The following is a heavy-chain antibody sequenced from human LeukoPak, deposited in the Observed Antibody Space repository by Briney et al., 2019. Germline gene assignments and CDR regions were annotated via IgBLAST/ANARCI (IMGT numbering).Heavy chain of an antibody. V-gene: IGHV1-46*01. CDR1: GYTCTSYY. CDR3: ASPASEPASSGWYYFDH. Sequence: ASVRVSCKASGYTCTSYYMHWVRQAPGQGLEWIGIINPSIGSTTYAQKFQGRVTMTRDTSTSTVYMDLSSLNSEDTAVYYCASPASEPASSGWYYFDHWGQGTLVTVSS. D-gene: IGHD6-19*01. J-gene: IGHJ4*02. CDR2: INPSIGST.